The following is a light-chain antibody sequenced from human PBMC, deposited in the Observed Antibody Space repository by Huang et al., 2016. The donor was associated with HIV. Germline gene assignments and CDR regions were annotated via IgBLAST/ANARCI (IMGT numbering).Light chain of an antibody. J-gene: IGKJ1*01. CDR1: QSVGNS. CDR2: AS. V-gene: IGKV1-39*01. CDR3: QQSYISPWT. Sequence: DIQMTQSPSSLSASVGDRVTITCRTSQSVGNSLNWYQQKPGKAPELLIYASSLQACVSSRFSGSGSGTDFTLILSSLQPEDFATYYCQQSYISPWTFGQGTKVDLK.